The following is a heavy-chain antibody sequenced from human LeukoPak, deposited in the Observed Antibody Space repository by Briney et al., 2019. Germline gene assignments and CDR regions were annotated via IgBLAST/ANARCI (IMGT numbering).Heavy chain of an antibody. CDR1: SGSISSSSYY. D-gene: IGHD3-22*01. CDR2: IYYSGST. J-gene: IGHJ4*02. V-gene: IGHV4-39*01. Sequence: PSETLSLTCTVSSGSISSSSYYWGWIRQPPGKGLEWIGSIYYSGSTYYNPSLKSRVTISVDTSKNQFSLKLSSVTAADTAVYYCARRLRVYYYDSSGYYWEDFDYWGQGTLVTVSS. CDR3: ARRLRVYYYDSSGYYWEDFDY.